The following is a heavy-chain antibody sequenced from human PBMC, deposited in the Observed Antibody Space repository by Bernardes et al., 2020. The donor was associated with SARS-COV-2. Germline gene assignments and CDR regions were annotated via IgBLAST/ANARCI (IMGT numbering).Heavy chain of an antibody. D-gene: IGHD6-19*01. J-gene: IGHJ4*02. Sequence: GGSLRLSCAASGFTFSSYGMHWVRQAPGKGLEWVAVISYDGSNKYYADSVKGRFTISRDNSKNTLYLQMNSLRAEDTAVYYCAKSSPFKYSSGQDYFDYWGQGTLVTVSS. V-gene: IGHV3-30*18. CDR1: GFTFSSYG. CDR3: AKSSPFKYSSGQDYFDY. CDR2: ISYDGSNK.